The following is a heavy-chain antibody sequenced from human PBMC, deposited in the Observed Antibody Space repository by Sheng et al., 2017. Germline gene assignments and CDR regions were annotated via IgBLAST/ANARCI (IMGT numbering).Heavy chain of an antibody. Sequence: QVQLVQSGAEVKKPGASVKVSCKASGYTFTGYYMHWVRQAPGQGLEWMGWINPNSGGTNYAQKFQGRVTMTRDTSISTAYMELSRLRSDDTAVYYCARDPFLYYYDSSGYYDYWGQGTLVTVSS. CDR3: ARDPFLYYYDSSGYYDY. J-gene: IGHJ4*02. V-gene: IGHV1-2*02. CDR2: INPNSGGT. CDR1: GYTFTGYY. D-gene: IGHD3-22*01.